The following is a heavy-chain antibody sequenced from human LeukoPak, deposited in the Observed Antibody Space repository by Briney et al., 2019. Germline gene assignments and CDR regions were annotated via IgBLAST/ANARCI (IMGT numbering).Heavy chain of an antibody. CDR1: GGSISSNGYY. Sequence: PSETLSLTCTVSGGSISSNGYYWAWFRQPPGKGLEWIGSIYYSGGTYYNPSLKSRVTISIDTSKNQFSLKLSSVTAADTAVYYCARGRNLMRGSSWVATGQIDYWGQGTLVTVSS. D-gene: IGHD6-13*01. CDR3: ARGRNLMRGSSWVATGQIDY. V-gene: IGHV4-39*07. J-gene: IGHJ4*02. CDR2: IYYSGGT.